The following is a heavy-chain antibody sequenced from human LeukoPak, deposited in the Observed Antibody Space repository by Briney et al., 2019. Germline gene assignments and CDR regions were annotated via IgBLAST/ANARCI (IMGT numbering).Heavy chain of an antibody. CDR1: GGSVSGYY. J-gene: IGHJ6*02. CDR3: ARDGPYGMDV. V-gene: IGHV4-34*01. CDR2: INHSGST. Sequence: PSETLSLTCVVSGGSVSGYYWGWIRQPPGRGLEWIGEINHSGSTNYNPSLKSRVTISVDTSKNQFSLKLSSVTAADTAVYYCARDGPYGMDVWGQGTTVTVSS.